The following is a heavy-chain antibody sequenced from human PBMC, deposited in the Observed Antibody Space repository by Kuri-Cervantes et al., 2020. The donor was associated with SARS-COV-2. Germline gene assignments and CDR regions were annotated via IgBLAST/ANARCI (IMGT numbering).Heavy chain of an antibody. CDR3: AKEWPTGDGLGLDH. CDR2: ISSSSSTI. J-gene: IGHJ4*02. V-gene: IGHV3-48*04. CDR1: GFTFSSYS. Sequence: GESLKISCAASGFTFSSYSMNWVRQAPGKGLEWVSYISSSSSTIYYADSVKGRFTISRDNTKNSLSLQMNSLTTEDTALYYCAKEWPTGDGLGLDHWGQGTLVTVSS. D-gene: IGHD7-27*01.